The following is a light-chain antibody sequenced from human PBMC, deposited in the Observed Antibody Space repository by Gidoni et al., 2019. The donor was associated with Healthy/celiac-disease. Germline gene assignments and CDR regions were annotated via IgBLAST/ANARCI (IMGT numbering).Light chain of an antibody. V-gene: IGKV3-15*01. Sequence: DIVMTQSPATLSVSPGERATLSCRASQGGSSNLAWYQQKPGQAPRLLIYGASTMATGIPARFSGSGSGTEFTLTISSLQSEDFAVYYCQQYNNWPPVTFGPGTKVDIK. J-gene: IGKJ3*01. CDR1: QGGSSN. CDR3: QQYNNWPPVT. CDR2: GAS.